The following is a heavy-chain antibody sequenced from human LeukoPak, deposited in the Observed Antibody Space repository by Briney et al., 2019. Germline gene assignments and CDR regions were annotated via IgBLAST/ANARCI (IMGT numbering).Heavy chain of an antibody. J-gene: IGHJ5*02. CDR2: INHSGST. V-gene: IGHV4-34*01. CDR1: GGSFSGYY. Sequence: ETLSLTCAVYGGSFSGYYWSWIRQPPGKGLEWIGEINHSGSTNYNPSLKSRVTISVDTSKNQFSLKLSSVTAADTAVYYCARDRGWFDPWGQGTLVTVSS. CDR3: ARDRGWFDP.